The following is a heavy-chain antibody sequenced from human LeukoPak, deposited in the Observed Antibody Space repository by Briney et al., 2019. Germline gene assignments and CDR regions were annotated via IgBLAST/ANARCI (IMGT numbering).Heavy chain of an antibody. J-gene: IGHJ6*03. Sequence: ASVKVSCKASGYTFTGYYMHWVRQAPGQGLEWMGWINPNSGGTNYAQKFQGRVTMTRDTSISTAYMELSRLRSDDTAVYYCARGGETVTTWRIYYYMDVWGKGTTVTVSS. CDR3: ARGGETVTTWRIYYYMDV. V-gene: IGHV1-2*02. D-gene: IGHD4-17*01. CDR1: GYTFTGYY. CDR2: INPNSGGT.